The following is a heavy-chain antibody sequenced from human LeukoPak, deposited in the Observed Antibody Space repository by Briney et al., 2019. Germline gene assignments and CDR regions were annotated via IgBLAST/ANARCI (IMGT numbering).Heavy chain of an antibody. J-gene: IGHJ4*02. V-gene: IGHV4-39*07. CDR3: AREALSSSSH. Sequence: PSETLSLTCTVSGGSISSSSYYWGWIRQPPGKGLEWIGYIYYSGSTYYNPSLKSRVTISVDRSKNQFSLKLSSVTAADTAVYYCAREALSSSSHWGQGTLVTVSS. D-gene: IGHD6-13*01. CDR1: GGSISSSSYY. CDR2: IYYSGST.